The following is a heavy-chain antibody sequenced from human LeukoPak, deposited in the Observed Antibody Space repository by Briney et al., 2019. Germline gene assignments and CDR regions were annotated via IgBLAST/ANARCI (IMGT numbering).Heavy chain of an antibody. J-gene: IGHJ5*02. D-gene: IGHD3-22*01. V-gene: IGHV1-69*13. Sequence: GASVKVSCKASGGTFSSYAISWVRQAPGQGLEWMGGIIPIFGTANYAQKFQGRVTITADESTSTAYMELSSLRSEDTAVYYCARLGPYYDSSVYGEYNWFDPWGQGTLVTVSS. CDR3: ARLGPYYDSSVYGEYNWFDP. CDR1: GGTFSSYA. CDR2: IIPIFGTA.